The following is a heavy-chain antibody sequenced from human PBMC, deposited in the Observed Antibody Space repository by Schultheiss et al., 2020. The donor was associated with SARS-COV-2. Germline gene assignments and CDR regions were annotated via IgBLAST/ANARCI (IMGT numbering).Heavy chain of an antibody. V-gene: IGHV1-18*01. CDR2: ISAYNGNT. J-gene: IGHJ5*02. Sequence: ASVKVSCKASGYTFTSYGISWVRQAPGQGLEWMGWISAYNGNTNYAQKLQGRVTMTTDTSTSTAYMELRSLTSDDTAVYYCARAPSGWFDNWFDPWGQGTLVTVSS. D-gene: IGHD6-19*01. CDR3: ARAPSGWFDNWFDP. CDR1: GYTFTSYG.